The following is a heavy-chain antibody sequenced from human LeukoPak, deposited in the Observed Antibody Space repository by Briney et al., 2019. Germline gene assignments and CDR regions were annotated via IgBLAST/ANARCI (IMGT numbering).Heavy chain of an antibody. CDR3: ARLGYSYGYDFDY. J-gene: IGHJ4*02. CDR1: GYTFTGYY. D-gene: IGHD5-18*01. Sequence: ASVKVSCKASGYTFTGYYMHWVRQAPGQGLEWMGRINPNSGGTNYAQKFQGRVTMTRDTSISTAYMELSRLRSDDTAVYYCARLGYSYGYDFDYWGQGTLVTVSS. CDR2: INPNSGGT. V-gene: IGHV1-2*06.